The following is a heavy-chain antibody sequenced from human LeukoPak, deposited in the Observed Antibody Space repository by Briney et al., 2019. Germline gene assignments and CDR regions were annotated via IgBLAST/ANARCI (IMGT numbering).Heavy chain of an antibody. CDR3: ARDRDYGTFDY. CDR1: GFTFSRNG. D-gene: IGHD4-17*01. CDR2: ISVSGTYI. V-gene: IGHV3-21*01. J-gene: IGHJ4*02. Sequence: GGSLRLSCAASGFTFSRNGMAWVRQAPGKGLEWVSSISVSGTYIYYSDSVRGRFTISRDNAKNSLYLEMKSLRAEDTAAYFCARDRDYGTFDYWDQGTLVTVSS.